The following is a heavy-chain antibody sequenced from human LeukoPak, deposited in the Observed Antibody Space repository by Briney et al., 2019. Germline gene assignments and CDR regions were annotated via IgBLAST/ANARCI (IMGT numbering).Heavy chain of an antibody. D-gene: IGHD3-22*01. CDR1: GFTFSSYA. Sequence: PGRSLRLSCAASGFTFSSYAMHWVRQAPGKGLEWVAVISYDGSNKYYADSVKGRFTISRDNSKNTLYLQMNSLRPEDTAVYYCARGVLDYYDSSGYPPPEYFQHWGQGTLVTVSS. V-gene: IGHV3-30-3*01. J-gene: IGHJ1*01. CDR3: ARGVLDYYDSSGYPPPEYFQH. CDR2: ISYDGSNK.